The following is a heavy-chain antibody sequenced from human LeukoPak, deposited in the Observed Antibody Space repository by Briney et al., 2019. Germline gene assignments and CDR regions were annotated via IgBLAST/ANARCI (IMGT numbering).Heavy chain of an antibody. Sequence: SETLSLTCTVSGGSISSYYWSWIRQPPGKGLEWIGYIYYSGSTNYNPSLKSRVTISVGTSKNQFSLNPSSVTAAGTAVYYCARVGGSSSDFDYWGQGTLVTVSS. D-gene: IGHD6-6*01. CDR1: GGSISSYY. CDR2: IYYSGST. V-gene: IGHV4-59*01. J-gene: IGHJ4*02. CDR3: ARVGGSSSDFDY.